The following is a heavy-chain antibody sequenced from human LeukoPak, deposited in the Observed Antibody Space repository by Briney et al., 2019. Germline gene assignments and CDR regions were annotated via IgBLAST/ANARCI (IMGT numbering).Heavy chain of an antibody. CDR2: IYYSGST. CDR1: GGSISSYY. CDR3: ACAPSFGGSGN. J-gene: IGHJ4*02. Sequence: SETLSLTCTVSGGSISSYYWSWIRQPPGKGLEWIGYIYYSGSTNYNPSLKSRVTISVDTSKNQFSLKLSSVTAADTAVYYCACAPSFGGSGNWGQGTLVTVSS. D-gene: IGHD3-16*01. V-gene: IGHV4-59*01.